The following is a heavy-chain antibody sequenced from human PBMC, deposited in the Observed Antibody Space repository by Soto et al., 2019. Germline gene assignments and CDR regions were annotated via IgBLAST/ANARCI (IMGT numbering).Heavy chain of an antibody. D-gene: IGHD2-2*01. J-gene: IGHJ4*02. Sequence: QVQLVQSGAEVKKPGSSVKVSCKASGGTFSSYAISWVRQAPGQGLEWMGGIIPIFGTANYAQKFQGRVTITADESTSTAYMELSSLRSEDTAVYYCARENCISTSCYFDYWGQGTLVTVSS. V-gene: IGHV1-69*12. CDR3: ARENCISTSCYFDY. CDR2: IIPIFGTA. CDR1: GGTFSSYA.